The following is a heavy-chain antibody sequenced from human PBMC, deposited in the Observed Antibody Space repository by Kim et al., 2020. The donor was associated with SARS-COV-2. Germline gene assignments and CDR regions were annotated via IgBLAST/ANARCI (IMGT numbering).Heavy chain of an antibody. D-gene: IGHD6-19*01. CDR3: ARVIRGAVAGYWFDP. CDR2: INAGNGNT. V-gene: IGHV1-3*01. Sequence: ASVKVSCKASGYTFTSYAMHWVRQAPGQRLEWMGWINAGNGNTKYSQKFQGRVTITRDTSAGTAYMELSSLRSEDTAVYYCARVIRGAVAGYWFDPWGQGTLVTVSS. J-gene: IGHJ5*02. CDR1: GYTFTSYA.